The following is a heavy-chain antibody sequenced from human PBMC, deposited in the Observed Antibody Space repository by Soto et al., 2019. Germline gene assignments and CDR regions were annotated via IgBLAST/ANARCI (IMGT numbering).Heavy chain of an antibody. CDR3: ARGEDAFFYYGLDV. CDR2: IYDTGISGYTPST. Sequence: KASETLSLTCTVSGGSITSSYWIWIRRPPGKGLEWIAYIYDTGISGYTPSTSYNPSLKSRVTMSVDTSKSKFSLKLTSVTAADTAVYYCARGEDAFFYYGLDVWGKGITVTVSS. J-gene: IGHJ6*04. CDR1: GGSITSSY. V-gene: IGHV4-59*01.